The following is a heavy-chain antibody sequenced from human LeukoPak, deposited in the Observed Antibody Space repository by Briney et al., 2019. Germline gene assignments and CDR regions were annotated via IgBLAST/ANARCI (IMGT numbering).Heavy chain of an antibody. V-gene: IGHV3-21*01. Sequence: GGSLRLSCAASGFTFSSYSMNWVRQAPGKGLEWVSSISSSSSYIYYADSVKGRFTISRDNAKNSLYLQMNSLRAEDTAVYYCASLGVAAGSRAEVDYWGQGTLVTVSS. CDR3: ASLGVAAGSRAEVDY. D-gene: IGHD6-13*01. CDR1: GFTFSSYS. CDR2: ISSSSSYI. J-gene: IGHJ4*02.